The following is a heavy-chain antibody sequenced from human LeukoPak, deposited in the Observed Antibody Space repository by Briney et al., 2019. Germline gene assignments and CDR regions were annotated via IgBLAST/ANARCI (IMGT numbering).Heavy chain of an antibody. CDR2: ISYDGSNK. V-gene: IGHV3-30*04. J-gene: IGHJ4*02. Sequence: PGGSLRLSCAGSGFTFSSYEMNWVRQAPGKGLEWVAVISYDGSNKYYADSVKGRFTISRDNSKNTLYLQMNSLRAEDTAVYYCAREWELSSSDFDYWGQGTLVTVSS. CDR1: GFTFSSYE. CDR3: AREWELSSSDFDY. D-gene: IGHD1-26*01.